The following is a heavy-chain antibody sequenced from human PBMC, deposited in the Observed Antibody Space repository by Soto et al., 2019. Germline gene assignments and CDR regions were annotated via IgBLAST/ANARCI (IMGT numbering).Heavy chain of an antibody. CDR1: GGSINDYY. D-gene: IGHD6-19*01. CDR3: ARGGSGWINWFDP. Sequence: PSETLSLTCTVSGGSINDYYWSWIRQPPGRGLEWIGYIYTSGSTNYNPSLKSRVTMSVDTSKNQFSLKLSSVTAADTAVYYCARGGSGWINWFDPWGQGTLVTVSS. V-gene: IGHV4-4*08. CDR2: IYTSGST. J-gene: IGHJ5*02.